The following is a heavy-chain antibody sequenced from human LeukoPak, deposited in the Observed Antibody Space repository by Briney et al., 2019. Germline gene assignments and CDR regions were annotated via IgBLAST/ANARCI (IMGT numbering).Heavy chain of an antibody. V-gene: IGHV4-31*03. J-gene: IGHJ1*01. CDR2: IYYGGST. D-gene: IGHD2-15*01. Sequence: SETLSLTCTVSGGSISSGGYYWSWIRQHPGKGLEWIGYIYYGGSTYYNPSLKSRVTISVDTSKNQFSLKLSSVTAADTAVYYCTSCWASKYFQHWGQGTLVTVSS. CDR3: TSCWASKYFQH. CDR1: GGSISSGGYY.